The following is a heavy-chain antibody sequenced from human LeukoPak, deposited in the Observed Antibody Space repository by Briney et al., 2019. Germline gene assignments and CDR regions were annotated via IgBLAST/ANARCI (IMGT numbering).Heavy chain of an antibody. J-gene: IGHJ4*02. V-gene: IGHV3-23*01. Sequence: GGSLRLSCAASGFTFSSYAMSWVRQAPGKGLEWVSAISGSGGSTYYADSVKGRFTISRDNSKNTLYLQMNSLRPEDTAVYYCARDWSFGSSGSFLFDYWGQGTLVTVSS. CDR3: ARDWSFGSSGSFLFDY. D-gene: IGHD3-10*01. CDR2: ISGSGGST. CDR1: GFTFSSYA.